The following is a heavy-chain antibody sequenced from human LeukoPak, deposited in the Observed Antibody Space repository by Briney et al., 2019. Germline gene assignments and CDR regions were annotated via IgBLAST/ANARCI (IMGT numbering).Heavy chain of an antibody. V-gene: IGHV3-23*01. CDR1: GFTFSSYA. D-gene: IGHD2-2*01. CDR3: AKDRIVVVPAAKPRDAFDI. J-gene: IGHJ3*02. CDR2: ISGSGGST. Sequence: GGSLRLSCAASGFTFSSYAMSWVRQAPGKGLEWVSAISGSGGSTYSADSVKGRFTISRDNSKNTLYLPMNSLRAEDTAVYYCAKDRIVVVPAAKPRDAFDIWGQGTMVTVSS.